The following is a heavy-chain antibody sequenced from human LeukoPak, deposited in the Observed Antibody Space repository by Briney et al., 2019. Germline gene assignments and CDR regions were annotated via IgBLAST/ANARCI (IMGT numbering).Heavy chain of an antibody. V-gene: IGHV1-2*02. CDR3: ARDQHPFYYYDSSGYYYY. CDR1: GYTFTGYY. D-gene: IGHD3-22*01. CDR2: INPNSGGT. Sequence: ASVKVSCKASGYTFTGYYMHWVRQAPGQGLEWMGWINPNSGGTNYAQKFQGRVTTTRDTSISTAYMELSRLRSDDTAVYYCARDQHPFYYYDSSGYYYYWGQGTLVTVSS. J-gene: IGHJ4*02.